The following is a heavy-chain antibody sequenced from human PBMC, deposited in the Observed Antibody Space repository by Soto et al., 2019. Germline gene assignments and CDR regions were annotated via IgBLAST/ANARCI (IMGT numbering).Heavy chain of an antibody. CDR1: GYTFTHYY. V-gene: IGHV1-46*01. J-gene: IGHJ5*02. D-gene: IGHD6-25*01. CDR2: INPASGST. Sequence: QVQLVQSGAEVKKPGASVKLSCRTSGYTFTHYYIHWVRQAPGQGLEWLAIINPASGSTNYAQDFLGRVTLPMDTSTTTVYMELSGLRAEDTAIFYCARDLAAGDRWGQGTLVTVSS. CDR3: ARDLAAGDR.